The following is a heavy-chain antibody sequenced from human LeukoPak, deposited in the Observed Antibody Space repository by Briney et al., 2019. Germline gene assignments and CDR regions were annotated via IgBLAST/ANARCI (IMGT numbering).Heavy chain of an antibody. CDR2: IYTSGST. J-gene: IGHJ5*02. CDR3: ARVVPRWLRREWFDP. Sequence: SETLSLTCTISGASVNSGNYYWSWIRQPAGKGLEWIGRIYTSGSTNYNPSLKSRVTMSVDTSKNQFSLKLSSVTAADTAVYYCARVVPRWLRREWFDPWGQGTLVTVSS. CDR1: GASVNSGNYY. V-gene: IGHV4-61*02. D-gene: IGHD5-12*01.